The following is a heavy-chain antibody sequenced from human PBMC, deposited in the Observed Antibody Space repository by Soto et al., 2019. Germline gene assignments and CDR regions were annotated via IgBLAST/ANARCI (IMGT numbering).Heavy chain of an antibody. V-gene: IGHV4-34*01. Sequence: QVQLQQWGAGLLKPSETLSLTCAVYGGSFSGYYWSWIRQPPGKGLEWIGEINHSGSTNYNPSLTIRVTRSVDRSKSQCSLKRSSVTAADTAVYYCARGPGVVPAARLFAYMDVWGKGTTVTVSS. CDR3: ARGPGVVPAARLFAYMDV. CDR1: GGSFSGYY. J-gene: IGHJ6*03. D-gene: IGHD2-2*01. CDR2: INHSGST.